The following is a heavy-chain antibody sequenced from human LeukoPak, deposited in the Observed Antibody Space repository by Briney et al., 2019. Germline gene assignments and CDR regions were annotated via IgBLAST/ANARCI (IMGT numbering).Heavy chain of an antibody. CDR3: ASSYYDSSGFFDY. CDR2: IIPIFGTA. D-gene: IGHD3-22*01. CDR1: GGTFSSYA. J-gene: IGHJ4*02. Sequence: SVKVSCXASGGTFSSYAISWVRQAHGQGLEWMGRIIPIFGTANYAQKFQGRVTITTDESTSTAYMELSSLRSEDTAVYYCASSYYDSSGFFDYWGQGTLVTVSS. V-gene: IGHV1-69*05.